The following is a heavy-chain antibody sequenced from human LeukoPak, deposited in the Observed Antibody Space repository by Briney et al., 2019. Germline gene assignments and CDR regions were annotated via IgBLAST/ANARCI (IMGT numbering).Heavy chain of an antibody. Sequence: ASVKVSCKASGYTFTGYYMHWVRQAPGQGLEWMGWINPNSGGTNYAQKFQGRVTMTRDTSISTAYVELSRLRSDDTAVYYCARVGEGVVVPAAIPWGQGTLVTVSS. CDR2: INPNSGGT. CDR1: GYTFTGYY. J-gene: IGHJ5*02. CDR3: ARVGEGVVVPAAIP. D-gene: IGHD2-2*01. V-gene: IGHV1-2*02.